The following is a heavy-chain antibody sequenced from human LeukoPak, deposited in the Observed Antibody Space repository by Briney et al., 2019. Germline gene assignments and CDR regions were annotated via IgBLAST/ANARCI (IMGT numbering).Heavy chain of an antibody. D-gene: IGHD6-6*01. Sequence: ASVKVSCMASGGTFSSYAISWVRQAPGQGLEWMGGIIPIFGTANYAQKFQGRVTITTDESTSTAYMELSSLRSEDTAVYYCARAGEIAAPLGYWGQGTLVTVSS. CDR3: ARAGEIAAPLGY. CDR2: IIPIFGTA. CDR1: GGTFSSYA. J-gene: IGHJ4*02. V-gene: IGHV1-69*05.